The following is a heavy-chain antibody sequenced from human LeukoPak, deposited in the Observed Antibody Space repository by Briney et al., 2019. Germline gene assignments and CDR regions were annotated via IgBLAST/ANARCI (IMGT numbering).Heavy chain of an antibody. J-gene: IGHJ4*02. CDR3: ARPAGSSWYYFGY. D-gene: IGHD6-13*01. Sequence: GGSLRLSCAASGFSFSSYEMNWVRQAPGKGLERISYISSTGSPKNYADSVKGRFTISRDNAKNSLYLQMDSLRAEDTAVYYCARPAGSSWYYFGYWGQGTLVTVSS. CDR1: GFSFSSYE. V-gene: IGHV3-48*03. CDR2: ISSTGSPK.